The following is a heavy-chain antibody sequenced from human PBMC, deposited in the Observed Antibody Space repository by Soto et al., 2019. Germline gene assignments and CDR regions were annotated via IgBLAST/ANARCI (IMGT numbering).Heavy chain of an antibody. D-gene: IGHD4-17*01. J-gene: IGHJ5*02. Sequence: LSLTCTVSGGSIKTGGYYWSWIRQVPGKGLEWIGYIYYTGRAYYNPSLKSRVTISVDMSKNQFSLNLNSVTAADTAVYYCAKDPSPQPTTVVTPGWFDPWGQGVLVTVSS. CDR2: IYYTGRA. V-gene: IGHV4-31*03. CDR3: AKDPSPQPTTVVTPGWFDP. CDR1: GGSIKTGGYY.